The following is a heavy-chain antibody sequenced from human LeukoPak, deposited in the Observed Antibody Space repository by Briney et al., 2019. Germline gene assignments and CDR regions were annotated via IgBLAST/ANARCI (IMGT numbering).Heavy chain of an antibody. CDR1: GGSISSYY. V-gene: IGHV4-59*01. CDR3: ARSVGGEDAFDI. Sequence: SETLSLTCTVSGGSISSYYWSWIRQPPGKGLEWIGYIYYSGSTNYNPSLKSRVTISVDTSKNQFSLKLSSVTAADTAVYYCARSVGGEDAFDIRGQGTMVTVSS. J-gene: IGHJ3*02. D-gene: IGHD3-16*01. CDR2: IYYSGST.